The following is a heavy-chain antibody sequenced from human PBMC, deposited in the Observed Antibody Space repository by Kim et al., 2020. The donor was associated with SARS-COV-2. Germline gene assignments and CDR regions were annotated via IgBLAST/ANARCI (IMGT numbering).Heavy chain of an antibody. Sequence: GGSLRLSCAASGFTLNTYTMDWVRQAPGKGLEWVSSITVSSTHIYYADSVKGRFTISRDNARNSVYLQMNSLRVDDTAVYYYARGWFGQVGDYWGQGTRVTVSS. CDR3: ARGWFGQVGDY. D-gene: IGHD3-10*01. CDR2: ITVSSTHI. CDR1: GFTLNTYT. V-gene: IGHV3-21*01. J-gene: IGHJ4*02.